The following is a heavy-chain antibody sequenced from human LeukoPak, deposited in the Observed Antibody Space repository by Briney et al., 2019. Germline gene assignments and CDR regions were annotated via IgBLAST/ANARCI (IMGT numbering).Heavy chain of an antibody. CDR1: GFTFSSYG. CDR3: AIPPPGVQLERLVY. CDR2: ISYDGSNK. J-gene: IGHJ4*02. Sequence: GRSLRLSCAASGFTFSSYGMHWVRQAPGKGLEWVAVISYDGSNKYYADSVRGRFTISRDNSKNTLYLQMNSLRAEDTAVHYCAIPPPGVQLERLVYWGQGTLVTVSS. D-gene: IGHD1-1*01. V-gene: IGHV3-30*03.